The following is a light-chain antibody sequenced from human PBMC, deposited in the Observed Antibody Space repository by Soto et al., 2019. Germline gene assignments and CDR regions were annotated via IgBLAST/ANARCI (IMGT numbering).Light chain of an antibody. Sequence: IQLTQSPSSLSASVGDRVTITCRASQGIASYLAWYQQKPGQAPKLLIYAASTLQTGVPSRFSGSGSGTDFTLTIGSLQPEDFATYYCQHLHTYPYTFGQGTKLEIK. CDR3: QHLHTYPYT. CDR2: AAS. CDR1: QGIASY. V-gene: IGKV1-9*01. J-gene: IGKJ2*01.